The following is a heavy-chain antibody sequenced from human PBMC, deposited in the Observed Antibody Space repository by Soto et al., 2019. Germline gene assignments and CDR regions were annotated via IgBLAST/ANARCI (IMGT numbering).Heavy chain of an antibody. Sequence: PSDTLSLTCSVSGASISSSYWSWIRQSPGKGLEWIGYVFYTGSTKYNPSLKSRFTISVDTSKNQFSLKLSSVTAADSDVYYCARGDYERNGQSNTFDIWGQGTMVTVSS. D-gene: IGHD3-22*01. J-gene: IGHJ3*02. CDR3: ARGDYERNGQSNTFDI. CDR1: GASISSSY. V-gene: IGHV4-59*07. CDR2: VFYTGST.